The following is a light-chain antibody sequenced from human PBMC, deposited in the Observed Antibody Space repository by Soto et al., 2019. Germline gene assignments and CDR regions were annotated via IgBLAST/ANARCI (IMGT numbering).Light chain of an antibody. J-gene: IGLJ2*01. CDR2: SNN. CDR1: TSNIGSNT. V-gene: IGLV1-44*01. CDR3: AAWDDSLRDVV. Sequence: QSVLTQPPSASGTPEQRVTISCSGSTSNIGSNTVNWYQQLPGTAPKLLIYSNNLRPSGVPDRFSGSKSGTSASLAISGLQSEDEADYYCAAWDDSLRDVVFGAGTKLTVL.